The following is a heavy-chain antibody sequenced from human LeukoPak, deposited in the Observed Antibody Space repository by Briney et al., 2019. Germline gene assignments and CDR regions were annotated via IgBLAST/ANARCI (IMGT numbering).Heavy chain of an antibody. CDR2: IIPIFGTA. J-gene: IGHJ6*03. D-gene: IGHD1-7*01. CDR3: ARDGELELHNYMDV. Sequence: ASVKVSCKASGGTFSSYAISWVRQAPGQGLEWMGGIIPIFGTANYAQKFQGRVTITADESTSTAYMELSSLRSEDTAVYYCARDGELELHNYMDVWGKGTTVTVSS. CDR1: GGTFSSYA. V-gene: IGHV1-69*13.